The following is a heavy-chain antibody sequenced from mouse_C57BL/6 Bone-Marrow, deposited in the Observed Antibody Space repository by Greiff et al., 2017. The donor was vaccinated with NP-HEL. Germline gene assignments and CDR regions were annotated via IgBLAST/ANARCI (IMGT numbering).Heavy chain of an antibody. Sequence: EVQRVESGGGLVKPGGSLKLSCAASGFTFSDYGMHWVRQAPEKGLEWVAYISSGSSTIYYADTVKGRFNISRDNAKTTLFLQMTSLRSEDTAMYYCARRYRGLYYYAMDYWGQGTAVTVSS. CDR3: ARRYRGLYYYAMDY. CDR1: GFTFSDYG. CDR2: ISSGSSTI. V-gene: IGHV5-17*01. J-gene: IGHJ4*01. D-gene: IGHD2-12*01.